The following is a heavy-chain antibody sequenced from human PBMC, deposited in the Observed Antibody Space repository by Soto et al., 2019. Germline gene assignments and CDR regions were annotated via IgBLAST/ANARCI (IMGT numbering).Heavy chain of an antibody. D-gene: IGHD7-27*01. CDR3: ARDGQNWDDAFDI. J-gene: IGHJ3*02. CDR1: GYTFTSYD. Sequence: ASVKVSCKASGYTFTSYDINWVRQATGQGLEWMGWMNPNSGNTGYAQKFQGRVTMTRNTSISTAYMELRSLRSDDTAVYYCARDGQNWDDAFDIWGQGTMVTVSS. V-gene: IGHV1-8*01. CDR2: MNPNSGNT.